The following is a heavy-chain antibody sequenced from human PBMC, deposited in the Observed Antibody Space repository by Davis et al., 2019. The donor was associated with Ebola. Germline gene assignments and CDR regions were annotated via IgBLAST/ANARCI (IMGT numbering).Heavy chain of an antibody. Sequence: GESLKISCVASGFTFSGYAMHWVRQAPGKGLEWVAVISYDAYNKYYADSVKGRFTISRDNAKNSLYLQMNSLRDEDTAVYYCARGTMDTAMVYYYYGMDVWGQGTTVTVSS. D-gene: IGHD5-18*01. V-gene: IGHV3-30-3*01. J-gene: IGHJ6*02. CDR1: GFTFSGYA. CDR3: ARGTMDTAMVYYYYGMDV. CDR2: ISYDAYNK.